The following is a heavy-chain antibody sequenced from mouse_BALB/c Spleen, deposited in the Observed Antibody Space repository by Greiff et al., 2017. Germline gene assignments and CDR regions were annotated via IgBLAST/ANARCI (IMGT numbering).Heavy chain of an antibody. CDR1: GYTFTDYV. Sequence: QVQLKQSGPELVKPGASVKMSCKASGYTFTDYVISWVKQRTGQGLEWIGEIYPGSGSTYYNEKFKGKATLTADKSSNTAYMQLSSLTSEDSAVYFCARSGGYGSSQAWFAYWAKGLWSLSLQ. D-gene: IGHD1-2*01. CDR2: IYPGSGST. V-gene: IGHV1-77*01. J-gene: IGHJ3*01. CDR3: ARSGGYGSSQAWFAY.